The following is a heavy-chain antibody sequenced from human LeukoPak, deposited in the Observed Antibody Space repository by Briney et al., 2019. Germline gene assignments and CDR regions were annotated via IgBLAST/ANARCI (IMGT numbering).Heavy chain of an antibody. V-gene: IGHV1-69*05. J-gene: IGHJ4*02. CDR1: GGTFRSYA. Sequence: SVKVSCKASGGTFRSYAISWVRQAPGQGLEWMGGIIPIFGTANYAQKFQGRVTITTDESTSTAYMELSSLRSEDTAVYYCAREGLRRDGYNSDYWGQGTLVTVSS. CDR3: AREGLRRDGYNSDY. D-gene: IGHD5-24*01. CDR2: IIPIFGTA.